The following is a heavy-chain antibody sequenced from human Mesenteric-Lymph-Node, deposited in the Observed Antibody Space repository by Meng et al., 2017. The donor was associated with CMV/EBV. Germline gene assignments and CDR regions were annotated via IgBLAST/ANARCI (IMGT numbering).Heavy chain of an antibody. V-gene: IGHV1-18*01. CDR3: ARVALGGYFDF. Sequence: SCKASGYAFTIYGLTWVRQAPGQGLEWMGQISGYNGNTIYAQKFQDRVTMTIDRSATTAHMDLRSLTSDDTAIYYCARVALGGYFDFWGQGTLVTVSS. D-gene: IGHD3-10*01. J-gene: IGHJ4*02. CDR2: ISGYNGNT. CDR1: GYAFTIYG.